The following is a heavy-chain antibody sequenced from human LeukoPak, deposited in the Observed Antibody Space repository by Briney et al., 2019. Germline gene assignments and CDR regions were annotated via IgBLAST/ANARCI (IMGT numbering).Heavy chain of an antibody. J-gene: IGHJ4*02. CDR1: GGSISSYY. CDR3: ARGFTYYYDSSGYYFDY. Sequence: AETLSLTCTVSGGSISSYYWSWIRQPPGKGLEWIGYIDYSGSTNYNRSLKSRVTISVDTSKNQFSLKLSSVTAADTAVYYSARGFTYYYDSSGYYFDYWGQGTLVTVSS. V-gene: IGHV4-59*01. CDR2: IDYSGST. D-gene: IGHD3-22*01.